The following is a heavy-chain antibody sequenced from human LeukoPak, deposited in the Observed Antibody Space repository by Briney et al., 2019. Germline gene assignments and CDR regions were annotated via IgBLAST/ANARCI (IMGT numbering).Heavy chain of an antibody. CDR2: IYTSGST. CDR1: GGSISSGSYY. D-gene: IGHD3-16*02. CDR3: ARYDVWGSYRAFDY. V-gene: IGHV4-61*02. J-gene: IGHJ4*02. Sequence: SQTLSLTCTVSGGSISSGSYYWSWIRQPAGKGLEWIGRIYTSGSTNYNPSLKSRVTISVDTSKNQFSLKLSSVTAADTAVYYCARYDVWGSYRAFDYWGQGTLVTVS.